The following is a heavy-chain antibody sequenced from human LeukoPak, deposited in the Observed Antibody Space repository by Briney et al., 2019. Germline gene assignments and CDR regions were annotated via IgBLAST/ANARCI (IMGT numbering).Heavy chain of an antibody. CDR2: IYYSGTT. Sequence: SETLSLTCTVSGGSISGSNFYWGWIRQPPGKGLEWIGTIYYSGTTYYSPSLESRVTISVDASRNQFSLKLSSVTAADTAVYYCARLGWLAPWSTYWGQGTLVTVSS. D-gene: IGHD4-23*01. CDR1: GGSISGSNFY. CDR3: ARLGWLAPWSTY. V-gene: IGHV4-39*07. J-gene: IGHJ4*02.